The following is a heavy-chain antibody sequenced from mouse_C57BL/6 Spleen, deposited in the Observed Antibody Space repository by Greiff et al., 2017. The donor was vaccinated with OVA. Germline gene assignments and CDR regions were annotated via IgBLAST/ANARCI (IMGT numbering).Heavy chain of an antibody. CDR2: IRSKSSNYAT. D-gene: IGHD1-1*01. V-gene: IGHV10-3*01. Sequence: EVKLVEPGGGLVRPKGSLKLSCAASGFTFNTYAMHWVRQAPGKGLEWVARIRSKSSNYATYYADSVKDRFTISRDDSQSMLKLQMNNITTEDAARDYCVRVSSYGYFDVWGTGTTVTVSS. J-gene: IGHJ1*03. CDR1: GFTFNTYA. CDR3: VRVSSYGYFDV.